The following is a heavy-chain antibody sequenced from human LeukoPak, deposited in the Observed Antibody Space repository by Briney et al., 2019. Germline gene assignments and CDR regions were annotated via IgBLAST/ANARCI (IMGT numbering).Heavy chain of an antibody. CDR2: IYYSGST. D-gene: IGHD2-15*01. CDR1: GGSISSYY. V-gene: IGHV4-59*01. Sequence: PSETLSLTCTVSGGSISSYYWSWIRQPPGKGLEWIRYIYYSGSTNYNPSLKSRVTISVDTSKNQFSLKLSSVTAADTAVYYCARIADCSGGSCYSGIFDYWGQGTLVTVSS. CDR3: ARIADCSGGSCYSGIFDY. J-gene: IGHJ4*02.